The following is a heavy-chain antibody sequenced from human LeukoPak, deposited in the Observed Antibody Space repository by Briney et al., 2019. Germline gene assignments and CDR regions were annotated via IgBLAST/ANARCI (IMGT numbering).Heavy chain of an antibody. CDR3: ARDRKAVAADY. J-gene: IGHJ4*02. CDR2: IWYDGTNK. V-gene: IGHV3-33*01. CDR1: GFIFSSYG. Sequence: GRSLRLSCAASGFIFSSYGMHWVRQAPGKGLEWVAVIWYDGTNKYYPDSVKGRFTISRDNSKNTLYLQMNSLRAKDTAVYYCARDRKAVAADYWGQGTLVTVSS. D-gene: IGHD6-19*01.